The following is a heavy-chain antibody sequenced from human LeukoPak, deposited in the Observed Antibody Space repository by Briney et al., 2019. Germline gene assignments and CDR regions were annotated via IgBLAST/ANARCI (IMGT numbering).Heavy chain of an antibody. V-gene: IGHV1-2*02. D-gene: IGHD2-15*01. CDR1: GYTFTGYY. Sequence: GASVKVSCKASGYTFTGYYMHWVRQAPGQGLEWMGWINPNSGGTNYAQKFQGRVTMTRNTSISTAYMELSSLRSEDTAVYYCARGRGGPHTPFDYWGQGTLVTVSS. CDR3: ARGRGGPHTPFDY. CDR2: INPNSGGT. J-gene: IGHJ4*02.